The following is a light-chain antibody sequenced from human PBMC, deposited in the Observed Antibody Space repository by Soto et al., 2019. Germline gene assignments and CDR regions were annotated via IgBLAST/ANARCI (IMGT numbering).Light chain of an antibody. V-gene: IGKV3-15*01. Sequence: EIVLTQSPAALSVSQGERVTLSCWASQSVGSTLNWYQQRPGQAPRLLIYDTSIRATGIPARFSGSGSGTEFTLTIASLQSEDFGVYYCQRFNRWPLSFGGGTKVDIK. J-gene: IGKJ4*01. CDR3: QRFNRWPLS. CDR1: QSVGST. CDR2: DTS.